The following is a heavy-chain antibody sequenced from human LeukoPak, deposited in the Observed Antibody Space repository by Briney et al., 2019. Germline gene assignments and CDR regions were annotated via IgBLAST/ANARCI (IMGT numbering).Heavy chain of an antibody. CDR3: ARDRTIFGVFYGMDV. Sequence: ASVKVSCKASGYTFTSYDINWVRQATGQGLEWMGWMNPNSGNTGYAQKFQGRVTMTRNTSISTAYMELSSLRSEDTAVYYRARDRTIFGVFYGMDVWGQGTTVTVSS. CDR1: GYTFTSYD. D-gene: IGHD3-3*01. V-gene: IGHV1-8*01. CDR2: MNPNSGNT. J-gene: IGHJ6*02.